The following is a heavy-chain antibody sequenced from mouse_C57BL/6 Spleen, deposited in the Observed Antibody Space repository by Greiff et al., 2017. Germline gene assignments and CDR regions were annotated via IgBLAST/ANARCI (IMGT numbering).Heavy chain of an antibody. CDR3: ARGGLGPFEY. CDR2: IHPNTGST. Sequence: PGQVLAWIALIHPNTGSTNYNEKFKSKATLTVDKSFSTAYMQLSSLTSEDSAGYYCARGGLGPFEYWGQGTTLTVSA. V-gene: IGHV1-64*01. D-gene: IGHD4-1*01. J-gene: IGHJ2*01.